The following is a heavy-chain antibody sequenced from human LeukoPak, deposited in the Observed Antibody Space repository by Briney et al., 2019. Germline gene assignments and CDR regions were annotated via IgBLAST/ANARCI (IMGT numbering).Heavy chain of an antibody. CDR1: GYPFTKFY. Sequence: GASVKVSCKASGYPFTKFYMHWVRQAPGHGLEWMGLMSPNGDSTLYSQKFQGRVTMTRDTSTSTDYMELSSLRSEDTAVYYCARDNSDTVTGECSCACYWWFDPGGQGTLVTVSS. CDR2: MSPNGDST. V-gene: IGHV1-46*01. CDR3: ARDNSDTVTGECSCACYWWFDP. J-gene: IGHJ5*02. D-gene: IGHD2-15*01.